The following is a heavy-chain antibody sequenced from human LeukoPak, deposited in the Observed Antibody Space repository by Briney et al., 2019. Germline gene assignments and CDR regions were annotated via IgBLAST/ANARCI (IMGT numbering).Heavy chain of an antibody. CDR1: GGSISSSSYY. CDR3: ARDIDPSGDSFDY. V-gene: IGHV4-39*07. Sequence: NTSETLSLTCTVSGGSISSSSYYWGWIRQPPGKGLEWIGSIYTSGSTNYNPSLKSRVTMSVDTSKNQFSLKLSSVTAADTAVYYCARDIDPSGDSFDYWGQGTLVTVSS. J-gene: IGHJ4*02. D-gene: IGHD7-27*01. CDR2: IYTSGST.